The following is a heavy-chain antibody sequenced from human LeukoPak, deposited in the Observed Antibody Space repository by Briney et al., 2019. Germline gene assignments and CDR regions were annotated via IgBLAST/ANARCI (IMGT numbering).Heavy chain of an antibody. J-gene: IGHJ4*02. CDR1: GFTFSSYA. D-gene: IGHD3-3*01. Sequence: GGSLRLSCAASGFTFSSYAMSWVRQAPGKGLEWVSGISGSGGGTYYADSVKGRFTISRDNSKNTLYVQMNSLRAEDRAVYYCAQCSDRSGYPPYEDWGQGPLVTVPS. CDR3: AQCSDRSGYPPYED. CDR2: ISGSGGGT. V-gene: IGHV3-23*01.